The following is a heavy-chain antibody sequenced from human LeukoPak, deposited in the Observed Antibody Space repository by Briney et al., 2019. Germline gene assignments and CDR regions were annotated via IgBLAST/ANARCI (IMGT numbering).Heavy chain of an antibody. CDR1: GFTFSSYA. V-gene: IGHV3-23*01. CDR3: AKDRRDDYDFWSGLGYYYYGMDV. CDR2: ISGSGGST. D-gene: IGHD3-3*01. J-gene: IGHJ6*02. Sequence: GGSLRLSCAASGFTFSSYAMSWVRQAPGKGLEWVSAISGSGGSTYYADSVKGRFTISRDNSKNTLYLQMNSLRAEDTAVYYCAKDRRDDYDFWSGLGYYYYGMDVWGQGTTVTVSS.